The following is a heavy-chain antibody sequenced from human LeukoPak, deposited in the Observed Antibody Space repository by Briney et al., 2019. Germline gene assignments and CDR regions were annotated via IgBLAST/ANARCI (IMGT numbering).Heavy chain of an antibody. CDR1: GYTLTSYD. Sequence: GASVKVSCKASGYTLTSYDINWVRQATGQGLEWMGWMNPNSGNTGYAQKFQGRVTMTWNTSIITVYLELTRLRSGATAVYYCARGQLLHFTLNWFDPWGQGTLVTVSS. J-gene: IGHJ5*02. D-gene: IGHD2-2*01. CDR2: MNPNSGNT. V-gene: IGHV1-8*01. CDR3: ARGQLLHFTLNWFDP.